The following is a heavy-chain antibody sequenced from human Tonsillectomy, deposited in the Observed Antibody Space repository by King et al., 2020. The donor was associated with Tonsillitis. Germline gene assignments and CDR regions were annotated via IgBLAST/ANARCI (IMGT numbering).Heavy chain of an antibody. CDR3: AKALYHLYDILTGYPFDY. Sequence: QVQLVESGGGVVQPGRSLRLSCAASGFTFSSYGMHWVRQAPGKGLEWVAVISYDGSNEYYADSVKGRFTISRDNSKNTLYLQMDSLRAEDTAVYYCAKALYHLYDILTGYPFDYWAQGTLVTVSS. J-gene: IGHJ4*02. CDR1: GFTFSSYG. D-gene: IGHD3-9*01. CDR2: ISYDGSNE. V-gene: IGHV3-30*18.